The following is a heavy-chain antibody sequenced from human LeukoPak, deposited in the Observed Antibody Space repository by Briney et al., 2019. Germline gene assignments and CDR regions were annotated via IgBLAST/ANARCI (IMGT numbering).Heavy chain of an antibody. D-gene: IGHD1-26*01. J-gene: IGHJ4*02. Sequence: GGSLRLSCAASGFTFSSYAMSWVRQAPGKGLEWVSAISGSGGSTYYADSVKGRFTISRDNAKNTLYLQMTSLRAEDTAVYYCARKIVGATSSFDSWGQGTLVTVSS. CDR2: ISGSGGST. CDR3: ARKIVGATSSFDS. V-gene: IGHV3-23*01. CDR1: GFTFSSYA.